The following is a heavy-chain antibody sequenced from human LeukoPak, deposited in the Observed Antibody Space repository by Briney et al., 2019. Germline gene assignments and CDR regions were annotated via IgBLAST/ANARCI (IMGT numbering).Heavy chain of an antibody. Sequence: QSGGSRRLSCVASGFTVSSNYMSWVRQAPGKGLEWVSLIYSSDGAYYADSVKGRFTISRDNSKNTLYLQMNSLRAEDTAVYYCARDADSWGQGTLVTVSS. CDR2: IYSSDGA. CDR1: GFTVSSNY. V-gene: IGHV3-66*01. CDR3: ARDADS. J-gene: IGHJ4*02.